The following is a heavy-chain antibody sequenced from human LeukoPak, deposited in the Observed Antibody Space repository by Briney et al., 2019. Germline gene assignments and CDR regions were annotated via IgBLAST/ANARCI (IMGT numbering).Heavy chain of an antibody. D-gene: IGHD4-17*01. CDR1: GFTFSNAW. V-gene: IGHV3-15*01. CDR2: IKSKTDGGTT. J-gene: IGHJ4*02. CDR3: TTTHYGDYVLVGFDY. Sequence: KPGGSLGLSCAASGFTFSNAWMSWVRQAPGKGLEWVGRIKSKTDGGTTDYAAPVKGRFTISRDDSKNTLYLQMNSLKTEDTAVYYCTTTHYGDYVLVGFDYWGQGTLVTVSS.